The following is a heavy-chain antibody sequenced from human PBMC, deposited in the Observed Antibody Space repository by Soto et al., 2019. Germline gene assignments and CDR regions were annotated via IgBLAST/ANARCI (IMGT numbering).Heavy chain of an antibody. Sequence: SGPTVVSPTQTLTLTCSWSGFALSTSGGGVGWIRQPPGKALEWLALVCWDDDKRYSPSLKSRLPITQDTSKNQVVLTMTNLAPVDKATYSGAHSRYPRYYYDSSAPGYWLDPWAQGTLVPVSS. J-gene: IGHJ5*02. CDR2: VCWDDDK. D-gene: IGHD3-22*01. CDR3: AHSRYPRYYYDSSAPGYWLDP. V-gene: IGHV2-5*02. CDR1: GFALSTSGGG.